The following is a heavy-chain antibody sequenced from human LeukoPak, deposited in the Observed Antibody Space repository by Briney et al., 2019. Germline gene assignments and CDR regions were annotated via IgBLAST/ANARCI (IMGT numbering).Heavy chain of an antibody. CDR2: IYTSGST. CDR1: GGSISSGSYY. V-gene: IGHV4-61*02. D-gene: IGHD2-21*02. CDR3: VRRVVVVTANDKSDAFDV. Sequence: KTSETLSLTCTVSGGSISSGSYYWSWIRQPAGKGLEWIGRIYTSGSTNYNPSLKSRVTISLDTSKNQFSLKLSSVTAADTAVYYCVRRVVVVTANDKSDAFDVWGQGTVVTVSS. J-gene: IGHJ3*01.